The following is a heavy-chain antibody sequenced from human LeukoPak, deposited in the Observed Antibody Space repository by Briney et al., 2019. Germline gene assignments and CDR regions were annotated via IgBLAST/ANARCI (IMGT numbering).Heavy chain of an antibody. Sequence: GGSLRLSCAASGFTFSSYGMHWVRQAPGKGLEWVAVIWYDGSNKYYADSVKGRFTISRDNSKNTLYLRMNSLRAEDTAVYYCARDLYYYDSSGSLDYWGQGTLVTVSS. J-gene: IGHJ4*02. CDR2: IWYDGSNK. CDR3: ARDLYYYDSSGSLDY. CDR1: GFTFSSYG. V-gene: IGHV3-33*01. D-gene: IGHD3-22*01.